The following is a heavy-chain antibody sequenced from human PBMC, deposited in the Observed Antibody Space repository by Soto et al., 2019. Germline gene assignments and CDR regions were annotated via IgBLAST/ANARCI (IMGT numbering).Heavy chain of an antibody. CDR2: IIPIFGTA. CDR3: ARARGYSYGYFDY. D-gene: IGHD5-18*01. Sequence: SVPVSCKASGGTFSSYAISWVRQAPGQGLEWMGGIIPIFGTANYAQKFQGRVTITADKSTSTAYMELSSLRSEDTAVYYCARARGYSYGYFDYWGQGTLVTVSS. V-gene: IGHV1-69*06. J-gene: IGHJ4*02. CDR1: GGTFSSYA.